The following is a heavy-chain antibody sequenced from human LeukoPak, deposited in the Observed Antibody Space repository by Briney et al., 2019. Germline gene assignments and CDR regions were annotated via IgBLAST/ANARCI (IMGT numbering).Heavy chain of an antibody. CDR3: ARSSIAALGNYYYGVDV. D-gene: IGHD6-6*01. V-gene: IGHV1-69*13. CDR2: IIPIFGTA. Sequence: ASVKVSCKASGGTFSSYALNWVRQAPGQGLEWMGGIIPIFGTANYAQKFQGRVTITADESTSTAYMELSSLRSEDTAVYYCARSSIAALGNYYYGVDVWGQGTTVTVSS. CDR1: GGTFSSYA. J-gene: IGHJ6*02.